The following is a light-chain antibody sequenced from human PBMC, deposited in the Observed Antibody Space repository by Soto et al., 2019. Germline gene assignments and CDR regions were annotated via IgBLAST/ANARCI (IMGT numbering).Light chain of an antibody. CDR1: SSDVGAYNY. Sequence: QPVLTQPASVSGSPGQSITISCTGTSSDVGAYNYVSWYQQHPGKAPKLMIYEVNYRPSGVSNRFSGSKSGITASLTISGLQAEDEADYYCSSYASTSTAVFGTGTKVTVL. CDR2: EVN. CDR3: SSYASTSTAV. V-gene: IGLV2-14*01. J-gene: IGLJ1*01.